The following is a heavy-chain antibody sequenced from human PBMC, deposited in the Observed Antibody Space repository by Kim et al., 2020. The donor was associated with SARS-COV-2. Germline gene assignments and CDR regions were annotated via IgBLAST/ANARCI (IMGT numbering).Heavy chain of an antibody. J-gene: IGHJ6*02. D-gene: IGHD3-10*01. Sequence: RFTISRDNSKNTLYLQMNSLRAEDTAVYYCARGPFGMVRGVSSHYYGMDVWGQGTTVTVSS. CDR3: ARGPFGMVRGVSSHYYGMDV. V-gene: IGHV3-53*01.